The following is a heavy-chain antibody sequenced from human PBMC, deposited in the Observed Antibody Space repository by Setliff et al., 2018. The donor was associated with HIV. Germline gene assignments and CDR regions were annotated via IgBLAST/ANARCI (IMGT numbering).Heavy chain of an antibody. CDR1: GGSLSSYY. CDR3: AGAEGATYYNFSYYYGMDV. CDR2: IYYSGST. J-gene: IGHJ6*02. V-gene: IGHV4-59*01. D-gene: IGHD3-3*01. Sequence: SETLSLTCTVSGGSLSSYYWSWIRQPPEKGLEWIGYIYYSGSTNYNPSLKSRVTISVDTSKNQFSLKLSSVTAADTAVYYCAGAEGATYYNFSYYYGMDVWGQGTTVTVSS.